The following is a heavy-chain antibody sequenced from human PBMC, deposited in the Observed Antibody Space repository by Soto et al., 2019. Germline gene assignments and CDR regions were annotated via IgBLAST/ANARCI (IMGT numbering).Heavy chain of an antibody. CDR2: IVVGSGNT. CDR1: GFTFTSSA. J-gene: IGHJ4*02. Sequence: SVKVSCKASGFTFTSSAVQWVRQARGQRLEWIGWIVVGSGNTNYAQKFQERVTITRDMSTSTAYMELSSLRSEDTAVYYCAADDSSGLKLDYWGQGTLVTVSS. D-gene: IGHD6-19*01. V-gene: IGHV1-58*01. CDR3: AADDSSGLKLDY.